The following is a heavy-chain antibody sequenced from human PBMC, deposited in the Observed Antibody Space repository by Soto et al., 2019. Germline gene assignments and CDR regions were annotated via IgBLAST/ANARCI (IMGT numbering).Heavy chain of an antibody. V-gene: IGHV3-23*04. CDR1: GFTFGDYA. CDR2: ISGSGGST. Sequence: EVQLVESGGGLVQPGRSLRLSCTASGFTFGDYAMSWVRQAPGKGLEWVSAISGSGGSTYYADSVKGRFTISRDNSKNTLYLQMNSLRAEDTAVYYCAKTAYYYDSSGYPGYFDYWGQGTLVTVSS. CDR3: AKTAYYYDSSGYPGYFDY. D-gene: IGHD3-22*01. J-gene: IGHJ4*02.